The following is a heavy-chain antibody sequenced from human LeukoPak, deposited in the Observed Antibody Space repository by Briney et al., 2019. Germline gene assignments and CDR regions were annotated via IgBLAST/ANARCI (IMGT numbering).Heavy chain of an antibody. CDR2: IYYGGST. D-gene: IGHD6-13*01. CDR1: GGSISSYY. V-gene: IGHV4-59*01. J-gene: IGHJ1*01. CDR3: ARSIAAAGSAEYFQH. Sequence: SETLSLTCTVSGGSISSYYWSWIRQPPGKGLEWIGYIYYGGSTNYNPSLKSRVTISVDTSKNQFSLKLSSVTAADTAVYYCARSIAAAGSAEYFQHWGQGTLVTVSS.